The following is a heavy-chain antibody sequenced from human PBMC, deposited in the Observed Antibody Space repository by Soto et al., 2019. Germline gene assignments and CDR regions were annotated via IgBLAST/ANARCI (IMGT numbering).Heavy chain of an antibody. J-gene: IGHJ4*02. V-gene: IGHV3-30*18. CDR1: GFTFSSYG. D-gene: IGHD3-10*01. CDR3: AKEKTVATSREYDY. CDR2: ISYDGTTK. Sequence: QVQLVESGGGVVQPGGSLRLSCAASGFTFSSYGMQWVRQAPGKGLEWVAVISYDGTTKHYADSVKGRFTISRDNSKNTLFLQMKSLRVEDTAVYYCAKEKTVATSREYDYWGQGTQVTVSS.